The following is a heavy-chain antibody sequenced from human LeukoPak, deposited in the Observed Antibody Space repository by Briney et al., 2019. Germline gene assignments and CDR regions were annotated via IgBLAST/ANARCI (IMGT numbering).Heavy chain of an antibody. CDR1: GGSISSSSYY. Sequence: SETLSLTCTVSGGSISSSSYYWGWIRQPPGKGLEWIGSIYYSGSTYYNPSLKSRVTISVDTSKNQFSLKLSSVTAADTAVYYCAKDRGNRITMIVVVITQNDAFDIWGQGTMVTVSS. V-gene: IGHV4-39*07. D-gene: IGHD3-22*01. CDR2: IYYSGST. CDR3: AKDRGNRITMIVVVITQNDAFDI. J-gene: IGHJ3*02.